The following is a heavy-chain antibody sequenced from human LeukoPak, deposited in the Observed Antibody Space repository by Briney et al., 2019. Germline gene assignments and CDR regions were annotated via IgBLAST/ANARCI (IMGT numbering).Heavy chain of an antibody. D-gene: IGHD6-6*01. CDR1: GGSISSYY. V-gene: IGHV4-4*07. Sequence: SETLSLTCSVSGGSISSYYWSWIRRPAGKGLEWIGRIYDSGSTNYNPSLKSRVTMSVDTSKNQFSLKLSSVTAADTAVYYCARAYSISSYSFSYDVDVWGKGTTVTVSS. J-gene: IGHJ6*03. CDR2: IYDSGST. CDR3: ARAYSISSYSFSYDVDV.